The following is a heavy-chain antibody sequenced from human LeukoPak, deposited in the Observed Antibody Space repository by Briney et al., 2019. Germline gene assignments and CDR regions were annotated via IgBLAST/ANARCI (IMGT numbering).Heavy chain of an antibody. Sequence: GGSLRLSCAASGFTFSSYGMHWVRQAPGKGLEWVSLISGDGGNTYYADSVKGRFTISRDNSKNSLYLQMNSLRTEDTALYYCAKGRITARPPPDYWGQGTLVTVSS. CDR2: ISGDGGNT. CDR1: GFTFSSYG. V-gene: IGHV3-43*02. J-gene: IGHJ4*02. CDR3: AKGRITARPPPDY. D-gene: IGHD6-6*01.